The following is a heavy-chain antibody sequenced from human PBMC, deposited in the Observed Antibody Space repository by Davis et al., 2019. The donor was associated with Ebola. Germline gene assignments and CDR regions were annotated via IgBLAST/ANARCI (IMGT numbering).Heavy chain of an antibody. CDR2: INHSGRT. J-gene: IGHJ6*02. Sequence: MPSETLSLTCAAHGVSFSGYYWNWIRQPPGKGLEWIGEINHSGRTNYNPSLKSRVTMSVDTSKNQFSLRVRSVTAADTAVSYCARGGGYGGYGMDVWGQGTTVTVSS. V-gene: IGHV4-34*01. CDR1: GVSFSGYY. D-gene: IGHD6-25*01. CDR3: ARGGGYGGYGMDV.